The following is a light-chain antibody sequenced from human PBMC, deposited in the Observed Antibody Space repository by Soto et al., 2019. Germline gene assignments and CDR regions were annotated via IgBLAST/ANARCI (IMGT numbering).Light chain of an antibody. CDR3: QQYNSFWT. CDR2: DAS. CDR1: QSISSW. J-gene: IGKJ1*01. Sequence: DIQLTQSPSTLSESVEDRVTITCRASQSISSWLAWYQQKPGKAPKLLIYDASYLERGVPSRFSGSGSGTEFTLTISSLQPDDLATYYCQQYNSFWTFGQGTKVDIK. V-gene: IGKV1-5*01.